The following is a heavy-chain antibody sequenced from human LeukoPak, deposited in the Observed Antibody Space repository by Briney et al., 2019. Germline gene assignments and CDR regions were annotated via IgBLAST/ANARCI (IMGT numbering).Heavy chain of an antibody. CDR1: GFTFSSYG. CDR3: ARGDGYNDAEYLQH. CDR2: IWYDGSNK. Sequence: GGSLRLSCAASGFTFSSYGMIWYDGSNKYYEDSVKGRFTISRDNSKKTLYLQMNSLRVEDTAVYYCARGDGYNDAEYLQHWGQGTLVTVS. V-gene: IGHV3-33*08. D-gene: IGHD5-24*01. J-gene: IGHJ1*01.